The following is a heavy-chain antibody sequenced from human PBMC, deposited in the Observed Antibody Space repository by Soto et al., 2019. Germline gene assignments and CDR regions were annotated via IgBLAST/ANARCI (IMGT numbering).Heavy chain of an antibody. D-gene: IGHD4-17*01. Sequence: SETLSLTCTVSGGSISSSSYYWGWIRQPPGKGLEWIGSIYYSGSTYYNPSLKSRVTISVDTSKNQFSLELSSVTAADTAVYYCAGEIYGDYVLGAFDIWGQGTVVTVSS. CDR3: AGEIYGDYVLGAFDI. J-gene: IGHJ3*02. CDR2: IYYSGST. CDR1: GGSISSSSYY. V-gene: IGHV4-39*02.